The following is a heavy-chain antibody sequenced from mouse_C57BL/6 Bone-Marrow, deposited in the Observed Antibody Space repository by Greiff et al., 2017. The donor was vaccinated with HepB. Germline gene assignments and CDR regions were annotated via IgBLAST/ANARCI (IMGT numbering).Heavy chain of an antibody. D-gene: IGHD2-12*01. Sequence: VMLVESGAELARPGASVKMSCKASGYTFTSYTMHWVKQRPGQGLEWIGYINPSSGYTKYNQKFKDKATLTADKSSSTAYMQLSSLTSEDSAVYYCALRRGDAMDYWGQGTSVTVSS. J-gene: IGHJ4*01. CDR1: GYTFTSYT. CDR2: INPSSGYT. V-gene: IGHV1-4*01. CDR3: ALRRGDAMDY.